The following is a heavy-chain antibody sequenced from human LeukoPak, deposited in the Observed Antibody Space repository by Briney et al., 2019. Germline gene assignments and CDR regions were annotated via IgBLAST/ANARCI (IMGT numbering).Heavy chain of an antibody. CDR1: GFTFSIYG. CDR2: IRGSDDTT. J-gene: IGHJ6*03. V-gene: IGHV3-23*01. Sequence: GGSLRLSCAASGFTFSIYGMTWVRQAPGKGLEWVSGIRGSDDTTNYADSVKGRFTMSRDNSKTTLYLQMNSLRAEDTAVYCCARSYYHYYMDVWGKGTAVTVSS. CDR3: ARSYYHYYMDV.